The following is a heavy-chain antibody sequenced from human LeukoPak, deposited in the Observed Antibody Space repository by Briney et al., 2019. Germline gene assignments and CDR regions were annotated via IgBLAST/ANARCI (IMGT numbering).Heavy chain of an antibody. V-gene: IGHV4-59*01. D-gene: IGHD6-13*01. CDR1: GGSISSNY. Sequence: TSETLSLTCTVSGGSISSNYWSWIRQPPGKGLEWIGYIYYSGSTNYNPSLKSRVTISVDTSKNQFSLKLSSVTAADTAVYYCARHRYSSSWYWATWGQGTLVTVSS. J-gene: IGHJ5*02. CDR3: ARHRYSSSWYWAT. CDR2: IYYSGST.